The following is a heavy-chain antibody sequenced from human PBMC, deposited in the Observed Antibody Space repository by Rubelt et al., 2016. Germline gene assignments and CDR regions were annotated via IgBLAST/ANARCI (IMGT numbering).Heavy chain of an antibody. J-gene: IGHJ6*02. V-gene: IGHV4-59*12. CDR3: ARATDFWSACMDV. Sequence: QVQLQESGPGLVKPSETLSLTCTVSGVSISPYYWSWIRQSPGKGLEWIGYIYYSGSTNYNPSLKSRVTMSVDMSNNQFSLELTSVTAADTAVYYCARATDFWSACMDVWGPGTTVTVSS. CDR2: IYYSGST. D-gene: IGHD3-3*01. CDR1: GVSISPYY.